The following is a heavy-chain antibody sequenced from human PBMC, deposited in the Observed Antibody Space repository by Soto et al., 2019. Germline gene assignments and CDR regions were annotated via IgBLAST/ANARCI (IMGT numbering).Heavy chain of an antibody. D-gene: IGHD1-26*01. CDR3: AKEKSSYFFYGLDV. CDR2: ISASGDNT. J-gene: IGHJ6*02. CDR1: GFTFRSFG. Sequence: GGSLRLSCSASGFTFRSFGMNWVRQAPGKGLEWVSGISASGDNTNYADSVRGRFTASRDNSKNTLYLQINSPRVDGTALYYCAKEKSSYFFYGLDVWGQGTTVTVSS. V-gene: IGHV3-23*01.